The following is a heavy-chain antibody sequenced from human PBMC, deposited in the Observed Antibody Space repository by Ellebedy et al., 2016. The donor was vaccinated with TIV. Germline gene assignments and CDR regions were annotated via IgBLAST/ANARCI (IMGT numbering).Heavy chain of an antibody. CDR1: GFTFSSYA. J-gene: IGHJ6*03. Sequence: PGGSLRLSCAASGFTFSSYAMHWARQAPGKGLEWVAVISNDGSDKYWADSVKGRLTISRDNSKNTVYLEMNSLRAEDTAVYYCARAADDSSGYYWGYYMDVWGKGTTVTVSS. V-gene: IGHV3-30*04. CDR2: ISNDGSDK. D-gene: IGHD3-22*01. CDR3: ARAADDSSGYYWGYYMDV.